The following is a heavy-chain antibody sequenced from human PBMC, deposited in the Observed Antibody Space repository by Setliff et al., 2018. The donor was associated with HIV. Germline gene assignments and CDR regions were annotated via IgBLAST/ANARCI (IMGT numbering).Heavy chain of an antibody. Sequence: LRLSCAASGFTVSSNYMSWVRQAPGKGLEWVSVIYGGGTTHYADSVKGRFTISRDNSKNTVYLQMNSLRVEDTAVYYCARELAASGLGYFDSWGRGILVTVS. CDR1: GFTVSSNY. CDR3: ARELAASGLGYFDS. CDR2: IYGGGTT. V-gene: IGHV3-66*02. D-gene: IGHD3-22*01. J-gene: IGHJ4*02.